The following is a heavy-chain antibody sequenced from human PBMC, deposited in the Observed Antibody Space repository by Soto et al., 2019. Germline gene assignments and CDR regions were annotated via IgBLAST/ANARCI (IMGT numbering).Heavy chain of an antibody. J-gene: IGHJ3*02. Sequence: GGSLRLSCAASGFTFSSSAFHWVRQAPGKGLEWVALFTADAVNINHADSVKGRFTISRDNSKNTLYLQMNSLRAEDTGDFYCAILAGVTPSPDTFDIWGQGTMVTVSS. CDR1: GFTFSSSA. V-gene: IGHV3-30-3*01. D-gene: IGHD2-21*02. CDR3: AILAGVTPSPDTFDI. CDR2: FTADAVNI.